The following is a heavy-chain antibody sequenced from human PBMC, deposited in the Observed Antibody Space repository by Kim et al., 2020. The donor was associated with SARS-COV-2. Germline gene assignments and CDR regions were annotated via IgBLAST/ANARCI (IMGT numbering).Heavy chain of an antibody. V-gene: IGHV3-7*01. Sequence: GGSLRLSCAASGFTFSSYWMSWVRQAPGKGLEWVANIKQDGSEKYYVDSVKGRFTISRDNAKNSLYLQRNSLRAEDTAVYYCARDRPDSRDYDYVWGSPEYYYCGMDVWGQGTTVTVS. CDR3: ARDRPDSRDYDYVWGSPEYYYCGMDV. J-gene: IGHJ6*02. D-gene: IGHD3-16*01. CDR1: GFTFSSYW. CDR2: IKQDGSEK.